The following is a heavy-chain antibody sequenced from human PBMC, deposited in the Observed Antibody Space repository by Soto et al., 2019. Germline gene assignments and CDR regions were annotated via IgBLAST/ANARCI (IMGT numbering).Heavy chain of an antibody. J-gene: IGHJ5*02. CDR2: ISESGGST. V-gene: IGHV3-23*01. Sequence: DGPLLESGGGLGQPGGSLRLSCVGSGFTFSNYAISWVRQAPGKGLQWVSGISESGGSTHYADSVRGRFAISRDNSKNTVYLQMNILRAEDAAIYYCAKDLVAAAASWGQGTLVTVSS. CDR1: GFTFSNYA. D-gene: IGHD6-13*01. CDR3: AKDLVAAAAS.